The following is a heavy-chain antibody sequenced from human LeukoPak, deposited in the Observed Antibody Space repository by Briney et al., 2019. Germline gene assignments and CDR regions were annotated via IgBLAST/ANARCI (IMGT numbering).Heavy chain of an antibody. V-gene: IGHV4-34*01. J-gene: IGHJ6*02. CDR1: GGSFSGYY. CDR2: INHSGST. D-gene: IGHD2-2*01. CDR3: ARMGIPAAIHYYYGMDV. Sequence: PSETLSLTCAVYGGSFSGYYWSWIRQPPGKGLEGIGEINHSGSTNYNPSLKSRVTISVDTSKNQFSLKLSSVTAADTAVYYCARMGIPAAIHYYYGMDVWGQGTTVTVSS.